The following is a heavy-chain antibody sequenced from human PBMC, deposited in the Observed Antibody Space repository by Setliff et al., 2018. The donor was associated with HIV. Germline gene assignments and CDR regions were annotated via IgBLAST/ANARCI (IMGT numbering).Heavy chain of an antibody. CDR2: INHSGST. J-gene: IGHJ6*03. CDR3: NIYYYYYMDV. V-gene: IGHV4-39*07. Sequence: PSETLSLTCTVSGGSISSNNYYWGWIRQPPGKGLEWIGEINHSGSTNYNPSLKSRVTISVDTSKNQFSLKLSSVTAADTAVYYCNIYYYYYMDVWGKGTTVTVSS. CDR1: GGSISSNNYY.